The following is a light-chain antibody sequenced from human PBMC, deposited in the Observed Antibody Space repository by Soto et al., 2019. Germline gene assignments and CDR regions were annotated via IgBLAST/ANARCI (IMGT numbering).Light chain of an antibody. CDR3: PVWDSSSDHPNGV. CDR2: DDS. Sequence: SYELTQPPSVSVAPGQTARITCGGNNIGSKSVHWYQQKPGQAPVLVVYDDSDRPSGTPERFSGSNSGNTATLTISRVEAGDEADYYCPVWDSSSDHPNGVFGGGTKLTVL. J-gene: IGLJ3*02. CDR1: NIGSKS. V-gene: IGLV3-21*02.